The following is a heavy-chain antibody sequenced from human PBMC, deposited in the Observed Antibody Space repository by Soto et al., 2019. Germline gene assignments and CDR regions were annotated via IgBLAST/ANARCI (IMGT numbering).Heavy chain of an antibody. V-gene: IGHV3-30-3*01. CDR2: ISYDGSNK. Sequence: GGSLRLSCAASGFTFSSYAMHWVRQAPGKGLEWVAVISYDGSNKYYADSVKGRFTISRDNSKNTLYLQMNSLRAEDTAVYYCARDHVTGHYYDSSGYFLWGQGTLVTVSS. D-gene: IGHD3-22*01. CDR1: GFTFSSYA. J-gene: IGHJ4*02. CDR3: ARDHVTGHYYDSSGYFL.